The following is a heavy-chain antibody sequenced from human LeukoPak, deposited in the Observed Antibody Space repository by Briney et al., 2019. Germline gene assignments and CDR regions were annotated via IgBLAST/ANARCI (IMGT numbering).Heavy chain of an antibody. J-gene: IGHJ5*02. CDR2: IVVGSGNT. D-gene: IGHD4-17*01. CDR3: ARVEDGDYGWFDP. V-gene: IGHV1-58*01. Sequence: SVKVSCKASGFTFTSSAVQWVRQARGQRLEWIGWIVVGSGNTNYAQKFQGRVTITADESTSTAYMELSSLRSEDTAVYYCARVEDGDYGWFDPWGQGTLVTVSS. CDR1: GFTFTSSA.